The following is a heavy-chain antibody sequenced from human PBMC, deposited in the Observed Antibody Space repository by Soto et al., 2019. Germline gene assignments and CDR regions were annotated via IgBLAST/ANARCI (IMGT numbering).Heavy chain of an antibody. Sequence: TETLSLTCAVSGFFISSGNYWGWIRKPPGKGLEWIGSIFHGGNTYYNPSLESRVTISVDMSKNQFSLKLNSVTAADTAVYYCARARWYDAFDVWGQGTVVTVSS. CDR2: IFHGGNT. CDR1: GFFISSGNY. V-gene: IGHV4-38-2*01. J-gene: IGHJ3*01. CDR3: ARARWYDAFDV. D-gene: IGHD2-15*01.